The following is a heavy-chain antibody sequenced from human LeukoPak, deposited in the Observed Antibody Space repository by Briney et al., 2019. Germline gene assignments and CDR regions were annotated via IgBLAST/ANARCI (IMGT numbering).Heavy chain of an antibody. CDR1: GGSFSGYY. J-gene: IGHJ6*03. CDR3: ARRGGYCSSTSCYRYYYYMDV. V-gene: IGHV4-34*01. D-gene: IGHD2-2*03. Sequence: SETLSLTCAVYGGSFSGYYWSWIRQPPGKGLEWIGEINHSGSTNYNPSLKSRVTISVDTSKNQFSLKLSSVTAADTAVYYCARRGGYCSSTSCYRYYYYMDVWGKGTTVTVSS. CDR2: INHSGST.